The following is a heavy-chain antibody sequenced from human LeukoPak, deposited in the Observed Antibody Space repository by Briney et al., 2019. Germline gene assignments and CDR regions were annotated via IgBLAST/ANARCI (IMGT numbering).Heavy chain of an antibody. CDR3: ARHTYYYDSSGLYYFDY. J-gene: IGHJ4*02. CDR2: IYHSGST. V-gene: IGHV4-38-2*01. Sequence: SETLSLTCAVSRYSISSGYYWGWIRQPPGKGLEWIGSIYHSGSTYYNPSLKSRVTISVDTSKNQFSLKLSSVTAADTAVYYCARHTYYYDSSGLYYFDYWGQGTLVTVSS. D-gene: IGHD3-22*01. CDR1: RYSISSGYY.